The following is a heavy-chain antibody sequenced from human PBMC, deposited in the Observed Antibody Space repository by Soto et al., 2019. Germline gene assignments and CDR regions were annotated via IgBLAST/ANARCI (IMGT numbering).Heavy chain of an antibody. D-gene: IGHD5-18*01. CDR1: GGTFSSYA. CDR3: ASYVDTAMVTDY. J-gene: IGHJ4*02. CDR2: IIPIFGTA. V-gene: IGHV1-69*13. Sequence: GASVKVSCKASGGTFSSYAISWVRQAPEQGLEWMGGIIPIFGTANYAQKFQGRVTITADESTSTAYMELSSLRSEDTAVYYCASYVDTAMVTDYWGQGTLVTVSS.